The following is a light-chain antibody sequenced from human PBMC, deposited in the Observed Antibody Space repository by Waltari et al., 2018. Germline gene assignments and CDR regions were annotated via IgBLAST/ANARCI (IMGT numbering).Light chain of an antibody. J-gene: IGKJ1*01. CDR3: QERYSNPWT. CDR1: QNINIY. Sequence: DIQVTQSPSSLSASVGDRFTITCRTSQNINIYLNWYQHKVGKAPTLLIYAASNLQSGIPSKFSGTGSGTDFTLTISSLQPEDVATYYCQERYSNPWTFGQGTKVEIK. V-gene: IGKV1-39*01. CDR2: AAS.